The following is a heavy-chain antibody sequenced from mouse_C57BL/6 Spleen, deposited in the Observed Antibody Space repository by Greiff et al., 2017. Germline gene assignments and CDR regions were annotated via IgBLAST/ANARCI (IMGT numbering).Heavy chain of an antibody. J-gene: IGHJ4*01. Sequence: QVQLQQSGPGLVKPSQSLSITCTVSGFSLTSYGVHWVRQSPGKGLEWLGVIWSGGSTDYNAAFISRLSISKDNSKSQVFFKMNSLQADDTAIYYGASIPDGYVEDYYAMDDWGQVTSVTVSS. CDR2: IWSGGST. D-gene: IGHD2-3*01. V-gene: IGHV2-2*01. CDR3: ASIPDGYVEDYYAMDD. CDR1: GFSLTSYG.